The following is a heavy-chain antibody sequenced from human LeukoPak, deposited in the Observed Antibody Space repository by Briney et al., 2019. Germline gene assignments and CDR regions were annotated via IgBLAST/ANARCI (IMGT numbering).Heavy chain of an antibody. V-gene: IGHV3-33*01. D-gene: IGHD3-16*01. CDR1: GFTFSSYG. Sequence: PGGSLRLSCAASGFTFSSYGMHWVRQAPGKGLEWVAVIWYDGSNKYYADSVKGRFTISRDNSKNTLYLQMNSLRAEDTAVYYCARSAFDGYYYYYGMDVWGQGTTVTVSS. J-gene: IGHJ6*02. CDR2: IWYDGSNK. CDR3: ARSAFDGYYYYYGMDV.